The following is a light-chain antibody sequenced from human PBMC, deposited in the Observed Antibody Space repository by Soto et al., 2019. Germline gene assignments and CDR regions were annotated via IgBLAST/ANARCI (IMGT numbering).Light chain of an antibody. CDR1: QSVGSN. CDR2: GAS. V-gene: IGKV3-15*01. Sequence: EIVMTQSPSTLSVSPGERATLSCRASQSVGSNLAWYQQKPGQAPRLLIYGASTRATGIPATFSGSGSGTELSLTIISLQSADDAVYYCQQYYNWPPGTFGQGTKLEIK. CDR3: QQYYNWPPGT. J-gene: IGKJ2*02.